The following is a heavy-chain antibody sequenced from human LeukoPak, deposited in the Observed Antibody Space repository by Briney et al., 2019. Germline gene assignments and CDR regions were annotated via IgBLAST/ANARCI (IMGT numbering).Heavy chain of an antibody. Sequence: GSSLRLSCAASGLPFSAYGVQWVRQAAGRGVEGVAVKLYDESNKYYSDSVKGRFTISSDNSKNTVHLQMSSLRAEDTAVYYCAKDGSYGGNSQYYFDYWGQGTLVTVSS. CDR3: AKDGSYGGNSQYYFDY. CDR1: GLPFSAYG. J-gene: IGHJ4*02. CDR2: KLYDESNK. D-gene: IGHD4-23*01. V-gene: IGHV3-30*18.